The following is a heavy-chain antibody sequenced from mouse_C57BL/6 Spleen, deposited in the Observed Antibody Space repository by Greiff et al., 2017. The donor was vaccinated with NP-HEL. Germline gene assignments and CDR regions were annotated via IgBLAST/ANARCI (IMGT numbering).Heavy chain of an antibody. Sequence: VQLQQPGAELVMPGASVKLSCKASGYTFTSYWMHWVKQRPGQGLEWIGEIDPSDSYTNYNQTFKGKSTLTVDKSSSTAYMQLSSLTSEDSAVYYCARGDGYYAYFDYWGQGTTLTVSS. CDR2: IDPSDSYT. CDR3: ARGDGYYAYFDY. CDR1: GYTFTSYW. V-gene: IGHV1-69*01. D-gene: IGHD2-3*01. J-gene: IGHJ2*01.